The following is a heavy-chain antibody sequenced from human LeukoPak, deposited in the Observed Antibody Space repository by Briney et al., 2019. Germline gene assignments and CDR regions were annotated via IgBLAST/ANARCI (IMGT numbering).Heavy chain of an antibody. CDR3: AKVGTGAFDI. CDR2: IYYSGST. V-gene: IGHV4-39*01. D-gene: IGHD2-8*02. CDR1: GGSISSSSYY. Sequence: SETLSLTCTVSGGSISSSSYYWGWIRQPPGKGLKWIGSIYYSGSTYYNPSLKSRVTISVDTSKNQFSLKLSSVTAADTAVYYCAKVGTGAFDIWGQGTMVTVSS. J-gene: IGHJ3*02.